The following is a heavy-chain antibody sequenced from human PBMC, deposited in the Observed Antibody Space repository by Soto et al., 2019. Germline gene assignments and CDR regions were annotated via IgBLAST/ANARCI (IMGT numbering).Heavy chain of an antibody. CDR1: GFTFNDFF. CDR3: ARNTFNWFDP. CDR2: TSNSGNSV. J-gene: IGHJ5*02. Sequence: KPGGSLRLSCAASGFTFNDFFMTWIRQAPGRGPEWVASTSNSGNSVYYADSVKGRFTVSRDNAQNTLTLQMTDLRVDDTAVYYCARNTFNWFDPWGQGTLVTVSS. V-gene: IGHV3-11*01.